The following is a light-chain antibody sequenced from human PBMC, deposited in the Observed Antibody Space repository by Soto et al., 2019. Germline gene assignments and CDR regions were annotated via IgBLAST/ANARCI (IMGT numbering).Light chain of an antibody. CDR2: GAS. V-gene: IGKV3-20*01. CDR1: QSVNSN. Sequence: EIVMTQSPTIVSVSPGERATLSCMSSQSVNSNLAWYQQIPGQAPRLLIYGASTRATDIPHRFSGSGSGTDFTLTISRLEPEDFAVYYCQQYGSSPQTFGQGTKVDI. J-gene: IGKJ1*01. CDR3: QQYGSSPQT.